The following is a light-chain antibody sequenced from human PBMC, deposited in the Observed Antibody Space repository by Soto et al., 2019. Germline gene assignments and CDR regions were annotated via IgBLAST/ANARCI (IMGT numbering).Light chain of an antibody. V-gene: IGLV2-8*01. Sequence: QSALTQPPSASGSPGQSVTISCTGTSSDVGGYDYVSWYQQHPGKAPKLMIYEVTKRPSGVPDRFSGSKSGNTASLTISGLQPEDEGDYYCSSYSSTSTPWVFGGGTKVTVL. J-gene: IGLJ3*02. CDR3: SSYSSTSTPWV. CDR1: SSDVGGYDY. CDR2: EVT.